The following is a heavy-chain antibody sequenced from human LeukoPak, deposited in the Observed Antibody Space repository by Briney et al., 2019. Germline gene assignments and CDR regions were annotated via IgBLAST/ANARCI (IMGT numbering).Heavy chain of an antibody. D-gene: IGHD3-3*01. CDR2: IYHSGST. V-gene: IGHV4-39*07. Sequence: SETLSLTCSVSGGSLSDWDYFWGWIRQPPGKGLEWIGTIYHSGSTYYNPSLKSRVTISEDTSKNQFSLKLSSVTAADTAVYYCASVKYDLSYDYWGQGTLVTVSS. J-gene: IGHJ4*02. CDR3: ASVKYDLSYDY. CDR1: GGSLSDWDYF.